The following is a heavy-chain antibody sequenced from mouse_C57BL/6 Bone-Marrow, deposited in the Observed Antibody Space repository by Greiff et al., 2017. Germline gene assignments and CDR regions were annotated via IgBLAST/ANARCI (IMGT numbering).Heavy chain of an antibody. CDR2: IDPENGDT. V-gene: IGHV14-4*01. CDR1: GFNIKDDY. Sequence: VQLQQSGAELVRPGASVKLSCTASGFNIKDDYMHWVKQRPEQGLEWIGWIDPENGDTEYASMFQGKATITADTSSNTAYLQLSSLTSEDTAVYYCTIYSNYDAMDYWGQGTSVTVSS. D-gene: IGHD2-5*01. CDR3: TIYSNYDAMDY. J-gene: IGHJ4*01.